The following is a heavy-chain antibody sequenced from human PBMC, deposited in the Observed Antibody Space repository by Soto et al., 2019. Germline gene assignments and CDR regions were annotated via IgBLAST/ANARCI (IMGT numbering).Heavy chain of an antibody. CDR1: GYTFTSYD. V-gene: IGHV1-8*01. CDR2: MNPNSGNT. CDR3: ARVLGYYYDSSGYYKPYGMDV. Sequence: ASVKVSCKASGYTFTSYDINWVRQATGQGLEWMGWMNPNSGNTSYAQKFQGRVTMTTNTSISTAYMELRSLRSDDTAVYYCARVLGYYYDSSGYYKPYGMDVWGQGTTVTVSS. D-gene: IGHD3-22*01. J-gene: IGHJ6*02.